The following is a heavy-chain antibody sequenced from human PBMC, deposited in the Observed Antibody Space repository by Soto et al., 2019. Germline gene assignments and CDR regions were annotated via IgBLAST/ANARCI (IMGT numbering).Heavy chain of an antibody. D-gene: IGHD3-22*01. CDR1: GFTFSNYW. CDR3: ARAKRYYYDSSGDYPHSYYYHVIDY. Sequence: GGSLRLSCAASGFTFSNYWMSWVRQAPGKGLEWVASIKRDGSGKYYVDSVKGRFTISRDNVKNSMSLQMNSLRAEHKVGYYCARAKRYYYDSSGDYPHSYYYHVIDYWGQGTLVTVSS. CDR2: IKRDGSGK. J-gene: IGHJ4*03. V-gene: IGHV3-7*01.